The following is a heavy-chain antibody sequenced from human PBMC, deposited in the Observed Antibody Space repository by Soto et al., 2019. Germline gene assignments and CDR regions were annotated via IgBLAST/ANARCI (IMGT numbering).Heavy chain of an antibody. J-gene: IGHJ1*01. D-gene: IGHD3-22*01. CDR1: GFNFRTTA. Sequence: QMQLVQSGPEVRKPGTSVKVSCKASGFNFRTTAVQWVRQARGQRLEWIGWIVVGSGNTNYAQKFQERVTITRDMSTSTAYMELSSLRSEDTAVYYCARDSSGRGGKYFQHWGQGTLVTVSS. CDR2: IVVGSGNT. CDR3: ARDSSGRGGKYFQH. V-gene: IGHV1-58*01.